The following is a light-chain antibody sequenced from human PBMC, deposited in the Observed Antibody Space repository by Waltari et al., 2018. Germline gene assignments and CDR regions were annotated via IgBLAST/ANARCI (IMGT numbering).Light chain of an antibody. CDR1: QSVGRS. CDR2: NRY. CDR3: QHKVRLPVP. J-gene: IGKJ1*01. Sequence: EIVLTQSPGTLSLSPGERATLSCRASQSVGRSLVLYQKKPGQAPRLVLYNRYNRATGIPDRFSGSGSGTDFSLTISRLEPEDFAVYYWQHKVRLPVPFGQGTKVEIK. V-gene: IGKV3-20*01.